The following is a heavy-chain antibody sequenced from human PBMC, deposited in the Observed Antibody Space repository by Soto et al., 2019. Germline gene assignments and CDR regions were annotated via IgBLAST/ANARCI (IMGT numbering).Heavy chain of an antibody. CDR1: GFTFSTYW. Sequence: GGSLRLYCAASGFTFSTYWMDWVRQTPGKGLEWVANINQDGSEKNYVDSVKGRFTIYRDNAKNSLYLQMSSLTAEDSALYYCSRSLNSWGQGTLVTVS. J-gene: IGHJ4*02. V-gene: IGHV3-7*01. CDR2: INQDGSEK. CDR3: SRSLNS.